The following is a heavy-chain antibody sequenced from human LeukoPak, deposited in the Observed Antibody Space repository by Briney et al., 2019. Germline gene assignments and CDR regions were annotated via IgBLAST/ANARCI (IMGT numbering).Heavy chain of an antibody. Sequence: GGSLRLSCEASGFTFSSHAMSWVRQAPGKGLEWVSVIGTGTTNTYYADSVKGRFTISRDNSKNTVYLQMSSLRPEDTAVYYCAKRVAAAGRTYYFDYWGQGTLVTVSS. CDR1: GFTFSSHA. D-gene: IGHD6-13*01. V-gene: IGHV3-23*01. CDR2: IGTGTTNT. CDR3: AKRVAAAGRTYYFDY. J-gene: IGHJ4*02.